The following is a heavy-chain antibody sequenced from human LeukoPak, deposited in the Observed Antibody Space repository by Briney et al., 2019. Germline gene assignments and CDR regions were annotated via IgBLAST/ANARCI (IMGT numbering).Heavy chain of an antibody. V-gene: IGHV3-23*01. D-gene: IGHD3-3*01. Sequence: GGSLRLSCAASGFTFSSYAMSWVRQAPGKGLEWVSAISGSGGSTYYAGSVKGRFTISRDNSKNTLYLQMNSLRAEDTAVYYCAKDLRFLDYFDYWGQGTLVTVSS. CDR3: AKDLRFLDYFDY. CDR1: GFTFSSYA. CDR2: ISGSGGST. J-gene: IGHJ4*02.